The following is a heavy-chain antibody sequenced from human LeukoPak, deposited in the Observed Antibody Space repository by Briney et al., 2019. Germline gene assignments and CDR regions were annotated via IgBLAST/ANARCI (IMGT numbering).Heavy chain of an antibody. V-gene: IGHV1-2*04. CDR2: INPNSGGT. J-gene: IGHJ6*02. D-gene: IGHD6-13*01. Sequence: ASVNVSCKASGYTFTGYYMHWVRQAPGQGLEWMGWINPNSGGTNYAQKFQGWVTMTRDTSISTAYMELSRLGSDDTAVYYCARDLGRAAGDDYYYYYGMDVWGQGTTVTVSS. CDR1: GYTFTGYY. CDR3: ARDLGRAAGDDYYYYYGMDV.